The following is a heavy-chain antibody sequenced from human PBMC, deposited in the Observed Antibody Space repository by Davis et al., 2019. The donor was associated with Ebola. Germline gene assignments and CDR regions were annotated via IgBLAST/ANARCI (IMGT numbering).Heavy chain of an antibody. V-gene: IGHV3-23*01. Sequence: ETLSLTCAVYGGSFSGYYWSWVRQAPGKGLEWVSTYGTSADTYYADSVKGRFTISRDNSKNTLYLQMNSLRAEDTAVYYCAKVKYYSTWRGGFDSWGQGTLVTVAS. CDR3: AKVKYYSTWRGGFDS. D-gene: IGHD3-10*01. CDR1: GGSFSGYY. CDR2: GTSADT. J-gene: IGHJ4*02.